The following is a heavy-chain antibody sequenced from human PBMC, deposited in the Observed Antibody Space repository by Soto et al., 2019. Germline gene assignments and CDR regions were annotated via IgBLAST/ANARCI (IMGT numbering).Heavy chain of an antibody. D-gene: IGHD1-1*01. CDR1: GFTFSSYA. J-gene: IGHJ3*02. CDR2: ISGSGGST. CDR3: AKMVFLWYNWNDEVDAFDI. V-gene: IGHV3-23*01. Sequence: GGSLRLSCAASGFTFSSYAMSWVRQAPGKGLEWVSAISGSGGSTYYADSVKGRFTISRDNSKNTLYLQMNSLRAEDTAVYYCAKMVFLWYNWNDEVDAFDIWGQGTMVTVSS.